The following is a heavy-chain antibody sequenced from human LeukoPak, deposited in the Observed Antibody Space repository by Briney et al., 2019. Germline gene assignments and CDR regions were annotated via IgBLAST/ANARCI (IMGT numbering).Heavy chain of an antibody. CDR3: ARDLLSGVYSGSYSNYYYYMDV. J-gene: IGHJ6*03. V-gene: IGHV1-2*02. CDR2: INPNSGGT. D-gene: IGHD1-26*01. Sequence: VASVKVSCKASGYTFTGYYMHWVRQAPGQGLEWMGWINPNSGGTNYAQKFQGRVTMTRDTSISTAYMELSRLRSDDTAVYYCARDLLSGVYSGSYSNYYYYMDVWGKGTTVTVSS. CDR1: GYTFTGYY.